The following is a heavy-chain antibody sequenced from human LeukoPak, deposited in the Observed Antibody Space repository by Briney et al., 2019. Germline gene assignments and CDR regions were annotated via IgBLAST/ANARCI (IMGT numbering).Heavy chain of an antibody. J-gene: IGHJ4*02. V-gene: IGHV1-2*02. CDR1: GYTFTGYY. CDR2: INPNSGGT. D-gene: IGHD2-15*01. Sequence: ASVKVSCKASGYTFTGYYMHWVRQAPGQGLEWMGWINPNSGGTNYAQKFQGRVTVTRDTSISTAYMELSRLRSDDTAVYYCARYVVVVAAKEYYFDYWGQGTLVTVSS. CDR3: ARYVVVVAAKEYYFDY.